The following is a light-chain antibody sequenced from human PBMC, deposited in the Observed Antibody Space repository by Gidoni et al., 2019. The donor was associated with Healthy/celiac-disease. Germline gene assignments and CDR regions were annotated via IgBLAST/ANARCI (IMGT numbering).Light chain of an antibody. CDR1: QSVSSN. CDR2: GAS. J-gene: IGKJ5*01. CDR3: QQYNNWPPT. V-gene: IGKV3D-15*01. Sequence: EIVITQSPATLSVSPGERATLSCTASQSVSSNLAWYQQKPGQAPRLLIYGASTRATGIPARFSGSGSGTEFTLTISSLQSEDFAVYYCQQYNNWPPTFGQGTRLEIK.